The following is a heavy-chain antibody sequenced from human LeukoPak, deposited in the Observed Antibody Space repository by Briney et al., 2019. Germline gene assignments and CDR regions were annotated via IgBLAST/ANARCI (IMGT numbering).Heavy chain of an antibody. CDR2: ISSSGNTI. Sequence: TGGSVSLSCAPSGFTFSSYEMNWVRQAPGKGLECVSYISSSGNTIYYADSVKGRFTISRDNAKNSLYLQMNGLRAEDTAVYYCAKSIVGATTAGDYWGQGTLVTVSS. V-gene: IGHV3-48*03. CDR1: GFTFSSYE. CDR3: AKSIVGATTAGDY. J-gene: IGHJ4*02. D-gene: IGHD1-26*01.